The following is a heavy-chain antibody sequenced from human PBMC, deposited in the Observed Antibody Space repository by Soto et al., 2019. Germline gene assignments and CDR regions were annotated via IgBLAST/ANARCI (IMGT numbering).Heavy chain of an antibody. CDR3: ARGGIAGTTSFVYQENWFDP. CDR2: IIPIFGTA. CDR1: GGTFSSYA. V-gene: IGHV1-69*13. J-gene: IGHJ5*02. D-gene: IGHD1-7*01. Sequence: SVKVSCKASGGTFSSYAISWVRQAPGQGLEWMGGIIPIFGTANYAQKYQGRVTITADESTSTANMELSSLRSEDTAVYYCARGGIAGTTSFVYQENWFDPWGQGTLVTVSS.